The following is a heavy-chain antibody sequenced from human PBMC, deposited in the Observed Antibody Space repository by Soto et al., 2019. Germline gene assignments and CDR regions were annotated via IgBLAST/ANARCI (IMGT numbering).Heavy chain of an antibody. D-gene: IGHD3-3*01. V-gene: IGHV2-5*02. CDR3: AHRVLRTVFGLVTTTAIYFDF. Sequence: QITLNESGPTPVNPRQTLTLTCTFSGFSLTTSGVGVGWIRQSPGKAPEWLALFYWDDDKRYSPSLKSRLTITKDTSKNQVVLTMADLDPADTATYYCAHRVLRTVFGLVTTTAIYFDFWGQGTPVAVSS. CDR2: FYWDDDK. J-gene: IGHJ4*02. CDR1: GFSLTTSGVG.